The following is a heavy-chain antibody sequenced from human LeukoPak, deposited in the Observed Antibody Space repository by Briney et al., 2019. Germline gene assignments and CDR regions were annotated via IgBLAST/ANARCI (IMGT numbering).Heavy chain of an antibody. D-gene: IGHD3-10*01. V-gene: IGHV1-2*02. CDR3: ARANHNAGYYGSGSYDY. J-gene: IGHJ4*02. CDR2: INPNSGGT. Sequence: GASVKVSCKASGYTFTGYYMHWVRQAPGQGLEWMGWINPNSGGTNYAQKFQGRVTMTRDTSISTAYMELSRLRSDDTAVYYCARANHNAGYYGSGSYDYWGQGTLVTVSS. CDR1: GYTFTGYY.